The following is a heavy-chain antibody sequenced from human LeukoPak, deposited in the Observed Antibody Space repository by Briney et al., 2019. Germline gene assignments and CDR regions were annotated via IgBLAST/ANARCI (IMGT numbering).Heavy chain of an antibody. V-gene: IGHV3-30*18. D-gene: IGHD6-19*01. CDR1: GFTFSSYG. CDR2: ILYDGSNK. CDR3: AKILGSGGGWPFDY. Sequence: TGRSLRLSCAASGFTFSSYGMHWVRQAPGKGLEWVAVILYDGSNKYYADSVKGRFTISRDNSKNTLYLQMDSLRAEDTAVYYCAKILGSGGGWPFDYWGQGTLVTVSS. J-gene: IGHJ4*02.